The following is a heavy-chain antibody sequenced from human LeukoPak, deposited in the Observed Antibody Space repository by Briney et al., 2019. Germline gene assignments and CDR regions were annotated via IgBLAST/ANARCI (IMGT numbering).Heavy chain of an antibody. CDR2: ISSSSSYI. Sequence: GGSLRLSCAASGFTFSSHSMIWVRQAPGKGLEWVSSISSSSSYIYYADSVKGRFTISRDNAKNSLYLQMNSLRAEDTAVYYCSRVLEVVPASFDYWGQGTLVTVSS. D-gene: IGHD2-2*01. J-gene: IGHJ4*02. CDR3: SRVLEVVPASFDY. V-gene: IGHV3-21*01. CDR1: GFTFSSHS.